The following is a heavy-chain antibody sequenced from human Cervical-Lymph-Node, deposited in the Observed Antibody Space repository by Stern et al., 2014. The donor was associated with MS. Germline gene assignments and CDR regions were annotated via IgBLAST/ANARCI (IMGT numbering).Heavy chain of an antibody. CDR1: GFTFSNYW. CDR3: ATLGWADY. Sequence: EMQLVESGGGLVQPGGSLKLSCAASGFTFSNYWMHWVRQAPGKGLVWVSRIDSDGSTTGYADSVKGRFTISRDNAKNPLYLQMNSLRAEDTAVYYCATLGWADYWGQGTLVTVSS. J-gene: IGHJ4*02. CDR2: IDSDGSTT. V-gene: IGHV3-74*02. D-gene: IGHD5-24*01.